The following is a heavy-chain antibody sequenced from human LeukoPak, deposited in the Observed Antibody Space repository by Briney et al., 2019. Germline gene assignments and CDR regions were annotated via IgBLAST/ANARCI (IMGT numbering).Heavy chain of an antibody. CDR2: ISGSGGST. CDR3: AKVLVPAPLNDAFDI. Sequence: GGSLRLSCAASGYTFSSYAMSWVRQAPGKGLEWVSAISGSGGSTYYADSVKGRFTISRDNSKNTLYLQMNSLRAEDTAVYYCAKVLVPAPLNDAFDIWGQGTMVTVSS. D-gene: IGHD2-2*01. J-gene: IGHJ3*02. V-gene: IGHV3-23*01. CDR1: GYTFSSYA.